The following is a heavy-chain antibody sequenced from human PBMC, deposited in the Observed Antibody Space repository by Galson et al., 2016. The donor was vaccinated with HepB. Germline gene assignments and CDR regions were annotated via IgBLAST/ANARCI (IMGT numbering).Heavy chain of an antibody. Sequence: SVKVSCKASGYTFSTYGISWVRQAPGQGLEWMGWISTHKGDTRYAQKLQSRVTLTTDTSTSTAYMELRSLRSDDTAVYYCARDKQYYFDYWGQGTLVTVSS. J-gene: IGHJ4*02. CDR2: ISTHKGDT. D-gene: IGHD6-19*01. CDR1: GYTFSTYG. CDR3: ARDKQYYFDY. V-gene: IGHV1-18*01.